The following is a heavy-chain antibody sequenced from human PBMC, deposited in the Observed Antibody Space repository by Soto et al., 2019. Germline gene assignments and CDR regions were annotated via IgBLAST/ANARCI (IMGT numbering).Heavy chain of an antibody. V-gene: IGHV4-39*01. CDR2: IYFSGRS. J-gene: IGHJ4*02. CDR3: ATFEIYGSGRYSEPYHFDY. Sequence: SETLSLTCPVSGDYICSSSNYYWGWIRQPPGKGLEWIGSIYFSGRSYYSPSLKSRVTISVDTSKNQFSLTLNSVTAADTAVYYCATFEIYGSGRYSEPYHFDYWGQGTLVTVSS. CDR1: GDYICSSSNYY. D-gene: IGHD3-10*01.